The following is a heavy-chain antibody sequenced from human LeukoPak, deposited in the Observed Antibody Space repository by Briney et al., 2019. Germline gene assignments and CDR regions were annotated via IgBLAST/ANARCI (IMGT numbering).Heavy chain of an antibody. D-gene: IGHD1-26*01. CDR2: ISWNSGSI. V-gene: IGHV3-9*01. CDR1: GFIFDDYD. J-gene: IGHJ3*02. Sequence: PGGSLRLSCAASGFIFDDYDMSWVRQAPGKGLEWVSGISWNSGSIGYADSVKGRFTISRDNAKNSLYLQMNSLRAEDTALYYCAKDHEWEHGSHAFDIWGQGTMVTVSS. CDR3: AKDHEWEHGSHAFDI.